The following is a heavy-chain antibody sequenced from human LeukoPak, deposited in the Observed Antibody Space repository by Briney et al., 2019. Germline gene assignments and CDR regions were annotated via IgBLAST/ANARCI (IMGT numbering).Heavy chain of an antibody. D-gene: IGHD1/OR15-1a*01. CDR1: GGSFSGYY. CDR2: INHSGST. Sequence: PSETLSLTCAVYGGSFSGYYWSWIRQPPGKGLEWIGEINHSGSTNYNPSLKSRVTISVDTSKNQFSLKLSSVTAADTAVYYCARGNKRISDWFDPWGQGTLVTVSS. CDR3: ARGNKRISDWFDP. J-gene: IGHJ5*02. V-gene: IGHV4-34*01.